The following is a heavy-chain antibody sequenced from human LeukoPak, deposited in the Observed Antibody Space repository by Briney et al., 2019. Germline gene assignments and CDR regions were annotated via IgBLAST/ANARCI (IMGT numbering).Heavy chain of an antibody. D-gene: IGHD2-15*01. CDR2: IYTNVIT. CDR3: ARHEEECSGGSCYPGYYFDY. V-gene: IGHV4-4*07. CDR1: GGSISGYY. Sequence: SETLSLTCIVSGGSISGYYWNWIRQPAGKGLEWIGRIYTNVITNYNPSLKSRVTMSVDTSKNQFSLMLSSVTAADTAVYYCARHEEECSGGSCYPGYYFDYWGQGTLVTVSS. J-gene: IGHJ4*02.